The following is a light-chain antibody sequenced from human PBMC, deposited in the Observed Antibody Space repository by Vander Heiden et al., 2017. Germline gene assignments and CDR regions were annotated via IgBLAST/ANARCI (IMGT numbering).Light chain of an antibody. V-gene: IGLV2-11*01. Sequence: QSALTHPRPVSGSPGQSVTISCTGTSRDIGAYNYVSWFQHFPDKAPKLLIFDVSKRPSGVSDRLSGSKSGTTASLTISGLQADDEADYYCCSYVGSYSYVFGSGTKVTVL. J-gene: IGLJ1*01. CDR1: SRDIGAYNY. CDR3: CSYVGSYSYV. CDR2: DVS.